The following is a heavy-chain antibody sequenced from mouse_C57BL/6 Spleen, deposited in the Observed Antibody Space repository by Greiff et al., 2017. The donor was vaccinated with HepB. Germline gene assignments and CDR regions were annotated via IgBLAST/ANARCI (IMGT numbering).Heavy chain of an antibody. V-gene: IGHV5-9-1*02. J-gene: IGHJ3*01. Sequence: EVNVVESGEGLVKPGGSLKLSCAASGFTFSSYAMSWVRQTPEKRLEWVAYISSGGDYIYYADTVKGRFTISRDNARNTLYLQMSSLKSEDTAMYYCTRDGYPRFFAYWGQGTLVTVSA. CDR3: TRDGYPRFFAY. D-gene: IGHD2-3*01. CDR2: ISSGGDYI. CDR1: GFTFSSYA.